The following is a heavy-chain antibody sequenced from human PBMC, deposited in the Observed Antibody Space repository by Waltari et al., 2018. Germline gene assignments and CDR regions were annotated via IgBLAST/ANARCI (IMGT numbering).Heavy chain of an antibody. CDR1: GFSLSTSGVG. CDR2: IYWNDDK. J-gene: IGHJ3*02. D-gene: IGHD3-22*01. Sequence: QITLTESGPTLVNPTQTLTLTCTFSGFSLSTSGVGVGWLRQPPGKALEWLALIYWNDDKRYSPSLKSRLTITKDTSKNQVVLTMTNMDPVDTATYYCAHLYYYDSSGHDAFDIWGQGTMVTVSS. V-gene: IGHV2-5*01. CDR3: AHLYYYDSSGHDAFDI.